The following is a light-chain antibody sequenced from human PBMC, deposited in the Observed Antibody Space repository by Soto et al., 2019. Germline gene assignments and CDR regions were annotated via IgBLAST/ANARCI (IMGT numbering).Light chain of an antibody. CDR3: SSYTSSSTKV. CDR2: DVR. Sequence: QSALTQPASVSGSPGQSITISCTGTSRDVGGYNYVSWYQQHPGKAPKLMIYDVRNRPSGVSNRFSGSKSGNTASLTISGLQAEDEADYYCSSYTSSSTKVFGIGTKVTVL. V-gene: IGLV2-14*01. CDR1: SRDVGGYNY. J-gene: IGLJ1*01.